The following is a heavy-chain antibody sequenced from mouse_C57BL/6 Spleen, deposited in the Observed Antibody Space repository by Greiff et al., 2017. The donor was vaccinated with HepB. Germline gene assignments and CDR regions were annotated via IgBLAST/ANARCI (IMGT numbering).Heavy chain of an antibody. CDR1: GYSITSGYY. Sequence: EVQVVESGPGLVKPSQSLSLTCSVTGYSITSGYYWNWIRQFPGNKLEWMGYISYDGSNNYNPSLKNRISITRDTSKNQFFLKLNSVTTEDTATYYCARDYYGSSFYYFDYWGQGTTLTVSS. J-gene: IGHJ2*01. CDR2: ISYDGSN. D-gene: IGHD1-1*01. CDR3: ARDYYGSSFYYFDY. V-gene: IGHV3-6*01.